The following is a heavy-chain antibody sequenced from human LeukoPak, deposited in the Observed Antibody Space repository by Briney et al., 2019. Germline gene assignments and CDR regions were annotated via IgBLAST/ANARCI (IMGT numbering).Heavy chain of an antibody. Sequence: ASVKVSCKSSGYTFTGYYMHWVRQAPGQGLAWMGWLNPNSGGRNYSQKFQGRVTMTRHTSISTAYMELSRLRSDDTAVYYCARGRSGSYYMAFDYWGQGTLVTVSS. D-gene: IGHD3-10*01. V-gene: IGHV1-2*02. CDR3: ARGRSGSYYMAFDY. J-gene: IGHJ4*02. CDR2: LNPNSGGR. CDR1: GYTFTGYY.